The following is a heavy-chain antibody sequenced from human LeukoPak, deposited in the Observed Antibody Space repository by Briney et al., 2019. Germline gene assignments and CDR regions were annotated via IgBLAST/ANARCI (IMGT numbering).Heavy chain of an antibody. V-gene: IGHV1-18*01. CDR2: INVNNGDT. Sequence: ASVKVSCKTSGYILSSYGISWVRQASGQGLEWMGWINVNNGDTNYAQKFQGRVTMTTDTSTTTAYIDLRSLRSDDTALYYCARATFWGGCDSWGQGTLVTVSS. CDR3: ARATFWGGCDS. J-gene: IGHJ4*02. D-gene: IGHD3-3*01. CDR1: GYILSSYG.